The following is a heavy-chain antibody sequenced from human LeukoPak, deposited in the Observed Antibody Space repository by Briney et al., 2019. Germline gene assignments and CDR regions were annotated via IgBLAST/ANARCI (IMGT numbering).Heavy chain of an antibody. V-gene: IGHV3-30*18. Sequence: GGSLRLSCAASGFTFSSYGMHWVRQAPGKGLEWVAVISYDGSNKYFADSVKGRFTISRDNSKNTLYLQMNSLRAEDTAVYYCAKDLIPSDLYYDSSGYALDYWGQGTLVTVSS. J-gene: IGHJ4*02. CDR2: ISYDGSNK. CDR1: GFTFSSYG. D-gene: IGHD3-22*01. CDR3: AKDLIPSDLYYDSSGYALDY.